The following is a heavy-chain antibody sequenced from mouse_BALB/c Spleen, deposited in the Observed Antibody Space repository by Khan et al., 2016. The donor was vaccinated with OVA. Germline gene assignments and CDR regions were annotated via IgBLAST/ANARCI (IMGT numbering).Heavy chain of an antibody. Sequence: MQLEESGPELVKPGASVKISCKASGYSFTGYFMHWVMQSHGKSLEWIGRINPHIGETFYNQKFKGKATLTVDESSSTAHMELRSLASEDSAGYFCARIYGSDFDYWGQGTTLTVSS. D-gene: IGHD1-1*01. CDR2: INPHIGET. J-gene: IGHJ2*01. CDR1: GYSFTGYF. V-gene: IGHV1-20*02. CDR3: ARIYGSDFDY.